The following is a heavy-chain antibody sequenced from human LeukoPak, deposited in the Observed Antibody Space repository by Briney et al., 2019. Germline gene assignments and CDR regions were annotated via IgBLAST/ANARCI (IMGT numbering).Heavy chain of an antibody. CDR2: IHSDGIGT. Sequence: GGSLRLSCVASGFTFSSYWMHWVRQAPGKGLVWVSRIHSDGIGTSYADSVKGRFTISRDNAKNTLYLQMNSLRAEDTAVYYCARGSSVREDYWGQGTLVTVSS. V-gene: IGHV3-74*01. J-gene: IGHJ4*02. CDR1: GFTFSSYW. CDR3: ARGSSVREDY. D-gene: IGHD3-10*01.